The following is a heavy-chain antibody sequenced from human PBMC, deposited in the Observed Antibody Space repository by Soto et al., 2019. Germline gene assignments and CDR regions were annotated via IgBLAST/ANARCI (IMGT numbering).Heavy chain of an antibody. V-gene: IGHV1-46*01. J-gene: IGHJ4*02. D-gene: IGHD5-12*01. CDR2: IYPSGGSA. CDR3: ARGGPEMATIGSFDF. Sequence: ASVKVSCKASGFTFSNYFIHWVRQAPGQGLEWMGNIYPSGGSAHYAQKFHGRVTMTRDTSTGTIYMDLSSLRSEDTAVYYCARGGPEMATIGSFDFWGQGALVTVSS. CDR1: GFTFSNYF.